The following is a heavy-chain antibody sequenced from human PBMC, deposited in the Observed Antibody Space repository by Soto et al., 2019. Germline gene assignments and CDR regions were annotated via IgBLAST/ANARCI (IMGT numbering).Heavy chain of an antibody. Sequence: GGSLRLSCVASGLTFSSYWMCCVRQALGNGLEWVASIKQDGSEQYYVDSLKGRFTISRDNVKNSLFLQMNSLRAEDTAVYYCAIFVYVRYRRGLVIRHGNTHFYYWGRGTLVTVSS. V-gene: IGHV3-7*01. J-gene: IGHJ4*02. CDR1: GLTFSSYW. CDR2: IKQDGSEQ. CDR3: AIFVYVRYRRGLVIRHGNTHFYY. D-gene: IGHD1-1*01.